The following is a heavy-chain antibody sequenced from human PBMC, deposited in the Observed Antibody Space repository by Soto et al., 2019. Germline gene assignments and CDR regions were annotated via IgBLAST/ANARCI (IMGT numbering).Heavy chain of an antibody. CDR2: INPSGGST. J-gene: IGHJ6*02. CDR1: GYTFTGYY. CDR3: ARDRQLVHGRYYYYGMDV. Sequence: ASVKVSCKASGYTFTGYYVHWVRQAPGQGLEWMGIINPSGGSTSYAQKFQGRVTMTRDTSTSTVYMELSSLRSEDTAVYYCARDRQLVHGRYYYYGMDVWGQGTTVTVSS. V-gene: IGHV1-46*01. D-gene: IGHD6-6*01.